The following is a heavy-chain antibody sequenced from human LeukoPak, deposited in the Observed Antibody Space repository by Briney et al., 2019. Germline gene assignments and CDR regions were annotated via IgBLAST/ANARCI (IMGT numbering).Heavy chain of an antibody. CDR1: GGSFSGYY. D-gene: IGHD6-19*01. V-gene: IGHV4-34*01. Sequence: PSETLSLTCAVYGGSFSGYYWSWIRQPPGKGLEWIGEINHSGSTNYNPSLKSRVTISVDTSKNQFSLKLSSVTAADTAVYYCARTFLTHMIAVAGTVPDAFDIWGQGTMVTVSS. CDR3: ARTFLTHMIAVAGTVPDAFDI. J-gene: IGHJ3*02. CDR2: INHSGST.